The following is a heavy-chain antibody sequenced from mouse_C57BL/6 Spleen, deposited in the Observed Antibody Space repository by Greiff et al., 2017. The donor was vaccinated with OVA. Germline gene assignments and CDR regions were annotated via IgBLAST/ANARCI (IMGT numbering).Heavy chain of an antibody. CDR3: ANYGNYDRYFDV. CDR2: IYPGSGNT. V-gene: IGHV1-76*01. CDR1: GYTFTDYY. Sequence: VQLQESGAELVRPGASVKLSCKASGYTFTDYYINWVKQRPGQGLEWIARIYPGSGNTYYNEKFKGKATLTAEKSSSTAYMQLSSLTSEDSAVYFCANYGNYDRYFDVWGTGTTVTVSS. J-gene: IGHJ1*03. D-gene: IGHD2-1*01.